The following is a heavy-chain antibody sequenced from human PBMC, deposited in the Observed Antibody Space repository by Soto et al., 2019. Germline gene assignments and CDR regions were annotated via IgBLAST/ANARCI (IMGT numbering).Heavy chain of an antibody. Sequence: GESLNISCAASGFTFSSYSMNWVRQAPGKGLEWVSSISSSSSYIYYADSVKGRFTISRDNAKNSLYLQMNSLRAEDTAVYYCARDAGYSYGDYWGQGTLVTVSS. J-gene: IGHJ4*02. CDR1: GFTFSSYS. D-gene: IGHD5-18*01. CDR3: ARDAGYSYGDY. V-gene: IGHV3-21*01. CDR2: ISSSSSYI.